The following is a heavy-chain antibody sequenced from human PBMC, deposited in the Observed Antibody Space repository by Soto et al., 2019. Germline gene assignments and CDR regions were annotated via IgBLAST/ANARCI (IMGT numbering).Heavy chain of an antibody. J-gene: IGHJ5*02. Sequence: GESLKISCKASGYNFATYWIAWVRQMPGKGLEHMGIIYPGDSDARYSPSFQGQVTFSADKSISTAYLQWSSLTASDTAIYYCARHGFYGDYASNYFDPWGQGTLVTVSS. D-gene: IGHD4-17*01. CDR1: GYNFATYW. V-gene: IGHV5-51*01. CDR3: ARHGFYGDYASNYFDP. CDR2: IYPGDSDA.